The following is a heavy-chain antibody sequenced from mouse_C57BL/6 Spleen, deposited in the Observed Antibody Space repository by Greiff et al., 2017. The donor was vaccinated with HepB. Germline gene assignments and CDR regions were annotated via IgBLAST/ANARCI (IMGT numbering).Heavy chain of an antibody. D-gene: IGHD4-1*01. J-gene: IGHJ1*03. V-gene: IGHV1-82*01. CDR1: GYAFSSSW. Sequence: VQLQQSGPELVKPGASVKISCTASGYAFSSSWMNWVKQRPGKGLEWIGRIYPGDGDTNYNGKFKGKATLTADKSSSTAYMQLSSLTSEDSAVYCGERLGPGRSYWYFDVWGTGTTVTVSS. CDR2: IYPGDGDT. CDR3: ERLGPGRSYWYFDV.